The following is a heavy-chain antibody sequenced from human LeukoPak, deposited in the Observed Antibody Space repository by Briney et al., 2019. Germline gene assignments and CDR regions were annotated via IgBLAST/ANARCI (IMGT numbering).Heavy chain of an antibody. D-gene: IGHD6-19*01. V-gene: IGHV4-39*07. Sequence: SYTLSLTCTVSGCSISSSSYYWAWIRHPPVKWLEWIWYIYYSGSTNYNPSLKSRVTISVDTSKNQFSPKLSSVTAADTAVYYCARGHSSGWSYFDYWGQGTLVTVSS. CDR3: ARGHSSGWSYFDY. CDR2: IYYSGST. CDR1: GCSISSSSYY. J-gene: IGHJ4*02.